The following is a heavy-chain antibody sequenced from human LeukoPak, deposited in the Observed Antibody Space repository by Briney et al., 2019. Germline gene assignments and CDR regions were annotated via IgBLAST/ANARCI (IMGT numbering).Heavy chain of an antibody. J-gene: IGHJ4*02. CDR2: IYPGDSDT. Sequence: GESLKISCKASGYTFTTYWIGLVRQMPGKGLEWMGIIYPGDSDTTYSPSFQGQVTISADKSINTAYLQWSSLKASDTAIYFCARQYYDSSGYLSYFDYWGQGTLVTVSS. CDR1: GYTFTTYW. D-gene: IGHD3-22*01. CDR3: ARQYYDSSGYLSYFDY. V-gene: IGHV5-51*01.